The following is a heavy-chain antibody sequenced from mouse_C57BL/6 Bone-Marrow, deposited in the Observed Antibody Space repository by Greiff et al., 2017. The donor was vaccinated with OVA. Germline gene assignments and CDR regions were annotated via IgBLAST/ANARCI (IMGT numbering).Heavy chain of an antibody. D-gene: IGHD1-1*01. CDR2: IDPENGDT. Sequence: EVKLVESGAELVRPGASVKLSCTASGFNIKDDYMHWVKQRPEQGLEWIGWIDPENGDTEYASKFQGKATITADTSSNTAYLQLSSLTSEDTAVYYCTPLITTVEDYWGQGTTLTVSS. V-gene: IGHV14-4*01. CDR1: GFNIKDDY. J-gene: IGHJ2*01. CDR3: TPLITTVEDY.